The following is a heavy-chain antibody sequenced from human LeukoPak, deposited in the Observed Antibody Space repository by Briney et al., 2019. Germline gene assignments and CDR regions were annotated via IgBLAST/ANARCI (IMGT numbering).Heavy chain of an antibody. J-gene: IGHJ4*02. CDR3: ARDRTYSNGGDHFDY. D-gene: IGHD4-11*01. CDR2: IKQDGSEK. Sequence: PGGSLRLSCAASGFTFSSYWMSWVRQAPGKGLEWVANIKQDGSEKYYVDSVKGRFTISRDNAKNSLYLQMNSLRAEDTAVYYCARDRTYSNGGDHFDYWGQGTLVTVSS. CDR1: GFTFSSYW. V-gene: IGHV3-7*01.